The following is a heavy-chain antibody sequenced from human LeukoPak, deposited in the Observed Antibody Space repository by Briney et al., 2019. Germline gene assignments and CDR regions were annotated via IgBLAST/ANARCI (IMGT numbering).Heavy chain of an antibody. Sequence: PSETLSLTCTVSGGSISSGDYYWSWIRQPPGKGLEWIGYIYYSGSTYYNPSLKSRVTISVDTSKNQFSLKLSSVTAADTAVYYCARSLALLSYFDYWGQGTLVTVSS. D-gene: IGHD3-3*02. CDR3: ARSLALLSYFDY. CDR1: GGSISSGDYY. J-gene: IGHJ4*02. CDR2: IYYSGST. V-gene: IGHV4-30-4*01.